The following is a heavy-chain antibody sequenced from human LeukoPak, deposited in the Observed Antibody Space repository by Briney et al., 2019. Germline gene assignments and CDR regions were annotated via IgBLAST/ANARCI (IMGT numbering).Heavy chain of an antibody. J-gene: IGHJ4*02. CDR2: IYYSGST. CDR1: GGSISSNTQY. Sequence: SETLSLTCTGPGGSISSNTQYWSWIRQPPGKGPEWLGSIYYSGSTYYNPSLKSRVTISADTSKNQFSLKLSSVTAADTAVHYCSSSHCEEVGPYFDYWGQGILVTVSS. CDR3: SSSHCEEVGPYFDY. V-gene: IGHV4-39*01.